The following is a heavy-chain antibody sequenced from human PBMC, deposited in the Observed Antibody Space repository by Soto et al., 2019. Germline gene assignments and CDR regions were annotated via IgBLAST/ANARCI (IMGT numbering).Heavy chain of an antibody. CDR2: INADYGNT. D-gene: IGHD5-18*01. CDR3: AWCIQGDYYYGMDV. V-gene: IGHV1-18*01. CDR1: GYTFYSHS. J-gene: IGHJ6*02. Sequence: QAQLVQSGAEVRKPGASVKVSCKASGYTFYSHSISWVRQAPGQGLEWMGRINADYGNTRYAQKFRGRVTMTTDTSTTTVYMELTNLRSDDTAVYYCAWCIQGDYYYGMDVWGQGTTVTVSS.